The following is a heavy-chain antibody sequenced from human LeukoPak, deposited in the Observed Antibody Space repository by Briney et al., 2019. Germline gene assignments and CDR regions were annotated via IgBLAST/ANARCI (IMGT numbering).Heavy chain of an antibody. Sequence: SQTLSLTCTVSGGSISSGGYHWSWIRQHPGKGLEWIGYIYYSGSTYYNPSLKSRVTISVDTSKNQFSLMLSSVTAADTAVYYCAREGEDDILTGNGMDVWGKGTTVTVSS. CDR2: IYYSGST. CDR3: AREGEDDILTGNGMDV. J-gene: IGHJ6*04. V-gene: IGHV4-31*03. CDR1: GGSISSGGYH. D-gene: IGHD3-9*01.